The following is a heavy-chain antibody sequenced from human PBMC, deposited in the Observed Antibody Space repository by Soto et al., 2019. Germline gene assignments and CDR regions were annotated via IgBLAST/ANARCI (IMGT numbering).Heavy chain of an antibody. CDR2: IYWSDEK. V-gene: IGHV2-5*01. D-gene: IGHD4-4*01. CDR3: AHRRGADYKGCFHY. Sequence: QITLKESGPTLVKPTQTLTLTCTFSGFSLSTSGVGVGWIRQPPGKALEWLALIYWSDEKRYSPSLSSRLTITKDTSKNQVVLTMTNMDPVDTATYYCAHRRGADYKGCFHYWAQGTLVTVSS. CDR1: GFSLSTSGVG. J-gene: IGHJ4*02.